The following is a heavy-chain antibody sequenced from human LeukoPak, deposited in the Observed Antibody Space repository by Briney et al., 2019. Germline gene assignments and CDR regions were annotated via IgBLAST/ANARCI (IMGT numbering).Heavy chain of an antibody. CDR1: GYSFTSYW. V-gene: IGHV5-10-1*01. D-gene: IGHD1-1*01. CDR3: ARQRTNWFDP. CDR2: IDPSHSYT. Sequence: GESLKISGKGSGYSFTSYWISWVRQLPGKGLEWMGRIDPSHSYTNYSPSFQGHVPLSADKSISTAHLQWSSLKASDPAMYYCARQRTNWFDPWGQGTLVTVSP. J-gene: IGHJ5*02.